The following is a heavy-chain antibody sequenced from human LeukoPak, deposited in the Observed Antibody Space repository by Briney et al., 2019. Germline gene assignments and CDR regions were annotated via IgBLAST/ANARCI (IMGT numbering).Heavy chain of an antibody. Sequence: SETLSLTCTVSGDSISSSSYSWAWIPQPPGKGLEWIASISYSGSTYYNPSLKSRVTISVDTSKNQFSLRLSSVTAADTALYYCVRLVGASGAFDIWGHGPTVTVSS. V-gene: IGHV4-39*07. CDR3: VRLVGASGAFDI. CDR2: ISYSGST. D-gene: IGHD1-26*01. CDR1: GDSISSSSYS. J-gene: IGHJ3*02.